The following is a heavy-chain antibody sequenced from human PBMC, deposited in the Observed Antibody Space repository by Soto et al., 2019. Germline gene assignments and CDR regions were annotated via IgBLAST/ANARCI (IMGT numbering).Heavy chain of an antibody. J-gene: IGHJ6*02. CDR3: AKNTVGLSRYYYYGMDV. CDR1: GFTFSSFG. CDR2: MAYDGSNE. V-gene: IGHV3-30*18. Sequence: PGGSLRLSCAASGFTFSSFGIHWVRQAPGKGLEWVAVMAYDGSNEYYADSVRGRFTISRDNSKSTVYLRMNSLRPEDTAVYYCAKNTVGLSRYYYYGMDVWGQGTTVTVSS. D-gene: IGHD5-12*01.